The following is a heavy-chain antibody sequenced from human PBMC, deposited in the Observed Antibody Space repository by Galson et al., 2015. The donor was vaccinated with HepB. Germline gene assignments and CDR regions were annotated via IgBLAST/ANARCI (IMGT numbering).Heavy chain of an antibody. V-gene: IGHV3-33*08. Sequence: SLRLSCAASGFTFSSYGMHWVRQAPGKGLEWVAVIRYDGSNKYYADSVKGRFTISRDNSKNTLYLQMNSLRAEDTAVYYCARWGPSTYYYVSWGAPMDVWGQGTTVTVSS. J-gene: IGHJ6*02. CDR1: GFTFSSYG. CDR3: ARWGPSTYYYVSWGAPMDV. CDR2: IRYDGSNK. D-gene: IGHD3-10*02.